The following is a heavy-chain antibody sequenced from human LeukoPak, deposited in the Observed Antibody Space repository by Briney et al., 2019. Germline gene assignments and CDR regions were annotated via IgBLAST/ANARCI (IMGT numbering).Heavy chain of an antibody. CDR2: IYYSGST. J-gene: IGHJ4*02. CDR1: GGSISGYY. CDR3: ARGVESGSYVGGYYFDY. Sequence: SETLSLTSTVSGGSISGYYWSWIRQPPGKGLEWIGYIYYSGSTKYNPSLKSRVTLSIDTSNNLFSLKLSSVTAADTAVYYCARGVESGSYVGGYYFDYWGQGALVTVSS. D-gene: IGHD1-26*01. V-gene: IGHV4-59*01.